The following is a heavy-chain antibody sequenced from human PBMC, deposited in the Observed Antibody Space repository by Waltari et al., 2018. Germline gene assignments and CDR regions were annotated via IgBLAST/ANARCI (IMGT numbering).Heavy chain of an antibody. J-gene: IGHJ5*02. CDR3: ARVRRNCSGGSCYLPGSNWFDP. D-gene: IGHD2-15*01. V-gene: IGHV4-38-2*01. Sequence: QVQLQESGPGLVKPSETLSLTCAVSGYSISSGYYWGWIRQPPGKGLEWIGSIYHSGSTYYNPSLKSRVTISVDTSKNQFSLKLSSVTAADTAVYYCARVRRNCSGGSCYLPGSNWFDPWGQGTLVTVSS. CDR2: IYHSGST. CDR1: GYSISSGYY.